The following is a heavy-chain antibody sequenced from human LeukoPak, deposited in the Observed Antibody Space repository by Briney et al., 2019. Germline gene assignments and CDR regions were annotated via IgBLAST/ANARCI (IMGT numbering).Heavy chain of an antibody. CDR2: ISTDGGNT. Sequence: GGSLRLSCAASGFTFSDHAMNWVRQAPGKGLQWVSSISTDGGNTYYADSVKGRFTISRDNSKNTPYLHMSSLRAEDTAMYLCAKGGESGTYYSAYWGKGSLVTVSS. J-gene: IGHJ4*02. CDR3: AKGGESGTYYSAY. D-gene: IGHD2-15*01. V-gene: IGHV3-23*01. CDR1: GFTFSDHA.